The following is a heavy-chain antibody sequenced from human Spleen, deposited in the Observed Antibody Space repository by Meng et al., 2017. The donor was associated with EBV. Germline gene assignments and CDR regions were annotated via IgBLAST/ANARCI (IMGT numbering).Heavy chain of an antibody. CDR3: ARGASAGLIDY. CDR1: GAPISRSNW. D-gene: IGHD6-13*01. Sequence: QVHLQESGPGLVKPSGTLSLTCRVSGAPISRSNWWNWVRQSPGKGLEWIGEIYHSGSVNYNPSLMSRLTLSVDKSNNQFSLRLYSVTAADTAVYYCARGASAGLIDYWGQGTLVTVSS. J-gene: IGHJ4*02. CDR2: IYHSGSV. V-gene: IGHV4-4*02.